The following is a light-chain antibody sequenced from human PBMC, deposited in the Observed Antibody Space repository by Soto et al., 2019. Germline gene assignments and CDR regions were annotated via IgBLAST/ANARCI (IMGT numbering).Light chain of an antibody. V-gene: IGLV2-18*01. Sequence: QSALTQPPSVSRSPGQSVTITCTGTSSDVGSYNRVSWYQQPPGTAPKVMIYEVSNRPSGVPDRFSGSKSGDTASLTISGLQAEDEADYYCSLYTSSSGVVFGGGTKLTVL. CDR1: SSDVGSYNR. CDR3: SLYTSSSGVV. J-gene: IGLJ2*01. CDR2: EVS.